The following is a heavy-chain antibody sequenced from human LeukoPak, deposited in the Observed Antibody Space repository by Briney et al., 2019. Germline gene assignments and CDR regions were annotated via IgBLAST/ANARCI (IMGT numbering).Heavy chain of an antibody. Sequence: SETLSLTCSVSGASISTTYYSWGWIRQPPGKGLEWIGSVYYTGSTHYNPSLKSRVTISVDTSTNQFSLILSSVTAADTALYYCARHIRSSESGWLNWFDPWGQGTLVSVSS. CDR3: ARHIRSSESGWLNWFDP. CDR2: VYYTGST. D-gene: IGHD6-19*01. CDR1: GASISTTYYS. J-gene: IGHJ5*02. V-gene: IGHV4-39*01.